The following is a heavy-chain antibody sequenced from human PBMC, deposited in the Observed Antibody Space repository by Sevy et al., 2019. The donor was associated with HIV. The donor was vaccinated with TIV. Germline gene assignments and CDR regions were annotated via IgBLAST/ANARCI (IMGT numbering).Heavy chain of an antibody. Sequence: GGSLRLSCAASGFTVSSNYMSWVRQAPGKGLEWVSVIYSGGSTYYADSVKGRFTISRDNSKNTPYLQMNSLRAEDTAVYYCASELKRITIFGVVEYYYWGQGTLVTVSS. CDR2: IYSGGST. V-gene: IGHV3-53*01. CDR3: ASELKRITIFGVVEYYY. J-gene: IGHJ4*02. CDR1: GFTVSSNY. D-gene: IGHD3-3*01.